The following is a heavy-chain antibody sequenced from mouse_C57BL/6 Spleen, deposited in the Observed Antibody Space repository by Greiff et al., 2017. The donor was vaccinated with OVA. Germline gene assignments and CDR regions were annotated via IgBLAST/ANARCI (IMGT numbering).Heavy chain of an antibody. V-gene: IGHV1-50*01. CDR2: IDPSDSYT. D-gene: IGHD1-1*01. CDR3: ARRDYYGSSWYFDV. CDR1: GYTFTSYW. J-gene: IGHJ1*03. Sequence: QVQLKQPGAELVKPGASVKLSCKASGYTFTSYWMQWVKQRPGQGLEWIGEIDPSDSYTNYNQKFKGKATLTVDTSSSTAYMQLSSLTSEYTAVYYCARRDYYGSSWYFDVWGTGTTVTVSS.